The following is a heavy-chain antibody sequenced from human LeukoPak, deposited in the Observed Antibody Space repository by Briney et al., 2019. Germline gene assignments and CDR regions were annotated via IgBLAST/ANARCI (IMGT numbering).Heavy chain of an antibody. J-gene: IGHJ5*02. CDR2: INHSGST. D-gene: IGHD3-22*01. Sequence: SETLSLTCAVYGGSFSGYYWSWIRQPPGKGLEWIGEINHSGSTNYNPSLKSRVTISVDTSKNQFSLKLSSVTAADTAVYYCASMIVVVLGWFDPWGQGTLVTVSS. V-gene: IGHV4-34*01. CDR3: ASMIVVVLGWFDP. CDR1: GGSFSGYY.